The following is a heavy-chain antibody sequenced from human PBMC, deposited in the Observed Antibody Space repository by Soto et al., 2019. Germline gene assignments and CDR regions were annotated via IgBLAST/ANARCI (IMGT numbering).Heavy chain of an antibody. V-gene: IGHV5-10-1*01. J-gene: IGHJ6*02. CDR3: AIQRRSSTPDSLAV. CDR1: GYVFTNYW. Sequence: GESLKISWRGSGYVFTNYWINWVRQMPGKGQESLGRIHPSGPYSNYGPSSQGHVAISVDKSINTAYLQWSSLAASDTAMFYCAIQRRSSTPDSLAVWGQGTTVTVSS. CDR2: IHPSGPYS. D-gene: IGHD6-13*01.